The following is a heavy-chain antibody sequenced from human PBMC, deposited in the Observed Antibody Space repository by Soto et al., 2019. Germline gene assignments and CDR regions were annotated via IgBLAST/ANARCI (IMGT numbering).Heavy chain of an antibody. Sequence: SETLSLTCTVSGGSVSSGSYYWSWIRQPPGKGLEWIGYIYYSGSTDYNPSLKSRVTISVDTSKNQFSLKLSSVTAADTAVYYCARDQDYGGNSAIDYWGQGTLVTVSS. CDR1: GGSVSSGSYY. J-gene: IGHJ4*02. V-gene: IGHV4-61*01. CDR2: IYYSGST. D-gene: IGHD4-17*01. CDR3: ARDQDYGGNSAIDY.